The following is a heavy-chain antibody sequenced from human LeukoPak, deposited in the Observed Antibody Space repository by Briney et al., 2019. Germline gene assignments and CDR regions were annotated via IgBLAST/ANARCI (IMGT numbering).Heavy chain of an antibody. V-gene: IGHV3-21*04. CDR3: AKWPINCSGGSCYVWGFDY. CDR1: GFTFSSYS. J-gene: IGHJ4*02. CDR2: ISSSSSYI. Sequence: KPGGSLRLSCAASGFTFSSYSMNWVRQAPGKGLEWVSSISSSSSYIYYADSVKGRFTISRDNAKNSLYLQMNSLRAEDTAVYYCAKWPINCSGGSCYVWGFDYWGQGTLVTVSS. D-gene: IGHD2-15*01.